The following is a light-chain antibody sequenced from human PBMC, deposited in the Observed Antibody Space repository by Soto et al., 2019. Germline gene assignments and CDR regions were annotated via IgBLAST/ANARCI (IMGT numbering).Light chain of an antibody. CDR2: EVS. V-gene: IGLV2-8*01. Sequence: QSALTQPPSASGSPGQSVTISCTGTSSDVGGYNYVSWYQQHPGKAPTLMIYEVSKRPSRVPDRFSGSKSANTASLTVAGLQAEDEADYYCSSYAGSTLYVVVTGTKLTVL. J-gene: IGLJ1*01. CDR3: SSYAGSTLYV. CDR1: SSDVGGYNY.